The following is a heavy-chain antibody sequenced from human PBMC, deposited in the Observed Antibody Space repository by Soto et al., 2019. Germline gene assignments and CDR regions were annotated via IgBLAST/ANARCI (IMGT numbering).Heavy chain of an antibody. J-gene: IGHJ1*01. D-gene: IGHD3-22*01. CDR1: GFTVSRNY. CDR3: ARDRVESGYPEYFQH. V-gene: IGHV3-53*01. CDR2: IYSGGST. Sequence: PGGALRLSCAASGFTVSRNYMSWVRQAPGKGLECVSVIYSGGSTYYADSVKGRFTISRDNSKNTLYLQMNSLRAEDAAVYYCARDRVESGYPEYFQHWGQGTLVTVSS.